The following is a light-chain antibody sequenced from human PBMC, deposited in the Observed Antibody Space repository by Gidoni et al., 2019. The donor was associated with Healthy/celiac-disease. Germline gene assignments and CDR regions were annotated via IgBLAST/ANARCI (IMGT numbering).Light chain of an antibody. CDR3: QQYNNWPPVT. V-gene: IGKV3-15*01. CDR2: GAS. CDR1: QSVSSN. Sequence: EIVMTQSPATLSVSPGERATLSCSASQSVSSNLAWYQQKPGQAPRLLIYGASTRATGIPARFSGSGSGTEFTLTISSLQSEDFAVYYCQQYNNWPPVTFXXXTKVEIK. J-gene: IGKJ1*01.